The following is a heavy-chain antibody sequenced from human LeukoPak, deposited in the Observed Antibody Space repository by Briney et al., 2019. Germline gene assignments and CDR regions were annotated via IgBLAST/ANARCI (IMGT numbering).Heavy chain of an antibody. V-gene: IGHV3-11*06. D-gene: IGHD6-13*01. CDR2: ISSSSSYT. J-gene: IGHJ5*02. CDR1: GFTFSDYY. CDR3: ARDLAAAGTFGFDP. Sequence: PGGSLRLSCAASGFTFSDYYMSWIRQAPGKGLEWVSYISSSSSYTNYADSVKGRFTISRGNAKNSLYLQMNSLRAEDTAVYYCARDLAAAGTFGFDPWGQGTLVTVSS.